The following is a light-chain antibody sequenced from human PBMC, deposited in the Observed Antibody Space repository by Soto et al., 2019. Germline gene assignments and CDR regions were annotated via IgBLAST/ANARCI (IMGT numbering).Light chain of an antibody. CDR2: AAS. V-gene: IGKV1-39*01. Sequence: IQMTQSPSSLSASVGDRVTISCRASQSISNYVSWYQQKPGTAPKLLIRAASTLQSGVPSRFSGSGSGTDFTLTISSLQIEDFATYFCQQTDSTPQTFGQGTNVEI. CDR1: QSISNY. J-gene: IGKJ1*01. CDR3: QQTDSTPQT.